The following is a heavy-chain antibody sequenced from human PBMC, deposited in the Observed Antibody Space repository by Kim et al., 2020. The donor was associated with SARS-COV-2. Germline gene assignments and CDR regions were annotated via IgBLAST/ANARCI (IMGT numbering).Heavy chain of an antibody. V-gene: IGHV5-51*01. CDR2: IYPDDSDT. Sequence: GESLKISCKGSGYTFSTYWIGWVRQMPGKGLEWMGIIYPDDSDTRDSPSFQGQVTISADKSLSTAYLQWSSLKASDTAMYYCARRGRDNTGALYFFDYWGQGTLLTVSS. J-gene: IGHJ4*02. CDR3: ARRGRDNTGALYFFDY. D-gene: IGHD2-8*02. CDR1: GYTFSTYW.